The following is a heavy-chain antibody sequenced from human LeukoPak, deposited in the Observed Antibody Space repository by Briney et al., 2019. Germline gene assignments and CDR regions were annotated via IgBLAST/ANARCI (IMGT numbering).Heavy chain of an antibody. D-gene: IGHD6-6*01. CDR1: GYTFTSYA. CDR2: INTNTGNP. CDR3: ARGPREQLGGYNWFDP. Sequence: ASVKVSCKASGYTFTSYAMNWVRQAPGQGLEWMGWINTNTGNPTYAQGFTGRVVFSLNTSVSTAYLQTSSLKAEDTAVYYCARGPREQLGGYNWFDPWGQGTLVTVSS. V-gene: IGHV7-4-1*02. J-gene: IGHJ5*02.